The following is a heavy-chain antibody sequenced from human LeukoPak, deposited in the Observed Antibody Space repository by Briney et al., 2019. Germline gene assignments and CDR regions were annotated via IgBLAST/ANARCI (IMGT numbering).Heavy chain of an antibody. CDR1: GLSFSDSA. D-gene: IGHD4-17*01. CDR3: TRLPGPSVTTNRDC. CDR2: IRSKTNSYAT. J-gene: IGHJ4*02. Sequence: GGSLRLSCSASGLSFSDSAFHWVRQASGKGLEWLGRIRSKTNSYATTYAASMKGRFTISRDDSKSTTYLQMNSLEAGDTAVYYCTRLPGPSVTTNRDCWGQGILVTVSS. V-gene: IGHV3-73*01.